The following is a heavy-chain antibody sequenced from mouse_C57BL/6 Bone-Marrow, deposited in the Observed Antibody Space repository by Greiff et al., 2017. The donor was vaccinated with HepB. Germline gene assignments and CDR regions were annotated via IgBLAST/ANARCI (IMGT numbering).Heavy chain of an antibody. CDR2: IDPSDSYT. V-gene: IGHV1-69*01. J-gene: IGHJ4*01. Sequence: VKLQQPGAELVMPGASVKLSCKASGYTFTSYWMHWVKQRPGQGLEWIGEIDPSDSYTNYNQKFKGKSTLTVDKSSSTAYMQRSSLTSEDSAVYYCAREDYYAMDYWGQGTSVTFSS. CDR3: AREDYYAMDY. CDR1: GYTFTSYW.